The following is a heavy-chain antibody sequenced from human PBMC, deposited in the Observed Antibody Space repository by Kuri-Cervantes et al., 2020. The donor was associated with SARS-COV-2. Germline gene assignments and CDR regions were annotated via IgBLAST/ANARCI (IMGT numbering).Heavy chain of an antibody. D-gene: IGHD3-22*01. CDR2: ISYDGSNK. CDR1: GFTFSSYA. J-gene: IGHJ4*02. Sequence: GESLKISCAASGFTFSSYAMHWVRQAPGKGLEWVAVISYDGSNKYYADSVKGRFTISRDNSKNTLYLQMNSLRAEDTAVYYCARDGVHHYDSSGHYYGPFDYWGQGTLVTVSS. CDR3: ARDGVHHYDSSGHYYGPFDY. V-gene: IGHV3-30-3*01.